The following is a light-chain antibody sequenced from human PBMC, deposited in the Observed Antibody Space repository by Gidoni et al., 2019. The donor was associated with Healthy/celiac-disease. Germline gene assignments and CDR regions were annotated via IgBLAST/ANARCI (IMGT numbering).Light chain of an antibody. CDR2: AAS. CDR1: QSISSY. V-gene: IGKV1-39*01. J-gene: IGKJ2*01. CDR3: QQSYSTPYT. Sequence: DSQMTQSPSSLSASVGDRVTITCRASQSISSYLNWYQQKPGKAPKLLIYAASSLQSGVPSRFSGSGSGTDFTLTISSLQPEDFATHYCQQSYSTPYTFXQXTKLEIK.